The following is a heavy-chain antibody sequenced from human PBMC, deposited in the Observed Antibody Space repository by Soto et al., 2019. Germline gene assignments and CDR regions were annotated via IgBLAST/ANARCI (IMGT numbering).Heavy chain of an antibody. CDR1: GDTFSSYS. CDR3: ATDGGSTASSAYNYFMDV. CDR2: IIPMVGTP. J-gene: IGHJ6*03. Sequence: QAQLVQSGAEVKRPGSSVKVSCKASGDTFSSYSISWVRQAPGQGLEWMGRIIPMVGTPNYAQKFQGRVTFSADKITSTAFMVLNSLISDGPAVYYCATDGGSTASSAYNYFMDVWGKGTPVTVSS. D-gene: IGHD3-16*01. V-gene: IGHV1-69*08.